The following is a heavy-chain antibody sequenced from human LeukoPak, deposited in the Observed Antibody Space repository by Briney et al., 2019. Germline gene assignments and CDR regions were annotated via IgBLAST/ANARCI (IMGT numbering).Heavy chain of an antibody. V-gene: IGHV3-53*01. Sequence: PGGSLGLSCAASGLTVSYHYMICVRQAPGRGLEWVSLIYSGGSTRHADSVKGRFTISRDNSKNTLYLQMNSLRVEDTAVYYCARGPTVTAPGHWGQGTLVTVSS. CDR2: IYSGGST. J-gene: IGHJ1*01. CDR1: GLTVSYHY. CDR3: ARGPTVTAPGH.